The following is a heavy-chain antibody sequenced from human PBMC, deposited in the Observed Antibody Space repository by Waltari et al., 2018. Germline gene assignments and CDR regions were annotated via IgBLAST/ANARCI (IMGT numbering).Heavy chain of an antibody. J-gene: IGHJ3*02. V-gene: IGHV4-59*01. CDR2: IHYSGST. CDR1: GGSISSYY. D-gene: IGHD3-16*01. CDR3: ARDGRGEQDWETDDAFDI. Sequence: QVQLQESGPGLVKPSETLSLTCTVSGGSISSYYWSWIRQPPGKGLEWIGYIHYSGSTNYNPSLKRRVTISVDTSKNQFSLKLSSVTAADTGVYYCARDGRGEQDWETDDAFDIWGQGTMVTVSS.